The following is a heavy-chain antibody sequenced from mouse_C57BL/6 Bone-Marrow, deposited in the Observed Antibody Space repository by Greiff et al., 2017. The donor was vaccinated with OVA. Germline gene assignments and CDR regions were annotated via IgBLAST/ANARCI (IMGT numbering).Heavy chain of an antibody. CDR2: INPSSGYT. Sequence: VQLVESGAELAKPGASVKLSCKASGYTFTSYWMHWVKQRPGQGLEWIGYINPSSGYTKYNQKFKDTATLTADKSSSTAYMQLSSLTYEDSAVYYCARVYYGSSYGYFDYWGQGTTLTVSS. CDR3: ARVYYGSSYGYFDY. V-gene: IGHV1-7*01. CDR1: GYTFTSYW. D-gene: IGHD1-1*01. J-gene: IGHJ2*01.